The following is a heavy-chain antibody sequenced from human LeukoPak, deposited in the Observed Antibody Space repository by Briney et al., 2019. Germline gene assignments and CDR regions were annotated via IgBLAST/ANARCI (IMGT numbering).Heavy chain of an antibody. D-gene: IGHD3-22*01. CDR3: ARLWQDSSGRNPYYYYGMDV. V-gene: IGHV4-4*07. J-gene: IGHJ6*02. CDR1: GGSISSYY. Sequence: SETLSLTCTVSGGSISSYYWSWIRQPAGKGLEWIGRIYTSGSTNYNPSLKSRVTMSVDTSKNQSSLKLSSVTAADTAVYYCARLWQDSSGRNPYYYYGMDVWGQGTTVTVSS. CDR2: IYTSGST.